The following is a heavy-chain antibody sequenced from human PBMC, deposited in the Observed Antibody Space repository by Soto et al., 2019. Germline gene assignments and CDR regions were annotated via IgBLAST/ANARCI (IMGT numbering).Heavy chain of an antibody. Sequence: QVQLVQSGAEVKKPGASVKVSCKASGYTFTSYAMHWVSQAPGQRLEWMGWINAGNGNTKYSQKFQGRVTITRDTSASTAYMELSSLRSEDTAVYYCARVRQQLVGYYYYYMDVWGKGTTVTVSS. CDR2: INAGNGNT. CDR1: GYTFTSYA. V-gene: IGHV1-3*01. CDR3: ARVRQQLVGYYYYYMDV. J-gene: IGHJ6*03. D-gene: IGHD6-13*01.